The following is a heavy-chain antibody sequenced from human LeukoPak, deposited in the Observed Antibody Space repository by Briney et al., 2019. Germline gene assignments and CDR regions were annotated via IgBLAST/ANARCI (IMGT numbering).Heavy chain of an antibody. Sequence: SETLSLTCAVYGGSFSGYYWSWICQPPGKGLEWIGEINHSGSTNYNPSLKSRVTISVDTSKNQFSLKLSSVTAADTAVYYCARAGSGYPDWGQGTLVTVSS. D-gene: IGHD3-22*01. CDR1: GGSFSGYY. CDR3: ARAGSGYPD. CDR2: INHSGST. V-gene: IGHV4-34*01. J-gene: IGHJ4*02.